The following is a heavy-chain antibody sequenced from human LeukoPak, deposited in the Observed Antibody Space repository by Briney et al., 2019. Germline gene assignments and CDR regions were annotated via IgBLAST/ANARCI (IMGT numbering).Heavy chain of an antibody. D-gene: IGHD2-15*01. Sequence: SQTLSLTCAISGVRVSTNNTAWSWTRQSPSRGLEWLGRTYYRSQWYNYYAGSVKSRIIFNPDTSKNQFSLQLNSVTPEDTAVYYCAREKVVIAATHYYGMDVWGQGTTVTVSS. J-gene: IGHJ6*02. CDR1: GVRVSTNNTA. CDR2: TYYRSQWYN. V-gene: IGHV6-1*01. CDR3: AREKVVIAATHYYGMDV.